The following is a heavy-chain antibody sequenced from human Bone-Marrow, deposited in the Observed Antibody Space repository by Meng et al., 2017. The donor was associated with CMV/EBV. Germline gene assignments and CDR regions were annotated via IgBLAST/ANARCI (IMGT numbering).Heavy chain of an antibody. CDR3: AKDRKYSGSLFDY. V-gene: IGHV3-30-3*01. CDR2: ISYDGSNK. D-gene: IGHD1-26*01. J-gene: IGHJ4*02. Sequence: GESLKISCAASGFTFSSYAMHWVRQAPGKGLEWVAVISYDGSNKYYADSVKGRFTISRDNSKNTLYLQMNSLRAEDTAVYYCAKDRKYSGSLFDYWGQGTLVTVSS. CDR1: GFTFSSYA.